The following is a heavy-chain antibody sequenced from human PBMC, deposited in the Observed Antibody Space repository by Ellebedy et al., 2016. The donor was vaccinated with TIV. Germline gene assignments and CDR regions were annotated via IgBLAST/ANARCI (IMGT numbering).Heavy chain of an antibody. CDR1: GGTFSSYA. V-gene: IGHV1-18*01. J-gene: IGHJ4*02. Sequence: ASVKVSCKASGGTFSSYAISWVRQAPGQGLEWMGWISAYNGNTNYAQKLQGRVTMTTDTSTSTAYMELSSLRSEDTAVYYCATVCRDGYNHKFCFDYWGQGTLVTVSS. CDR3: ATVCRDGYNHKFCFDY. D-gene: IGHD5-24*01. CDR2: ISAYNGNT.